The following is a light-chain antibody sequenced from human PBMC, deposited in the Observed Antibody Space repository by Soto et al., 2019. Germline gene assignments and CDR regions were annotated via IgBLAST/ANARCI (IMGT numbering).Light chain of an antibody. CDR1: SSDVGGYNY. V-gene: IGLV2-14*03. CDR2: DVS. J-gene: IGLJ1*01. Sequence: LTQPASVSGAPGQSITISCTGTSSDVGGYNYVSWYQQHPGKAPKLMIYDVSNRPSGVSYRFSGSKSGNTASLTISGLQAEDEADYYCSSYTSSSLHVFGTGTKVTVL. CDR3: SSYTSSSLHV.